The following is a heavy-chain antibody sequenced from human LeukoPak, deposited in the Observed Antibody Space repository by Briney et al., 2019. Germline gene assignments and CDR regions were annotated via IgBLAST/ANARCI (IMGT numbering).Heavy chain of an antibody. V-gene: IGHV4-59*01. CDR1: GGSISSYY. D-gene: IGHD6-19*01. CDR2: IYYSGST. J-gene: IGHJ5*02. Sequence: QASETLSLTCTVSGGSISSYYWSWIRQPPGRGLEWIGYIYYSGSTNYNPSLKSRVTISVDTSKNQFSLKLSSVTAADTAVYYCARGGTYSSGWYSGFDPWGQGTLVTVSS. CDR3: ARGGTYSSGWYSGFDP.